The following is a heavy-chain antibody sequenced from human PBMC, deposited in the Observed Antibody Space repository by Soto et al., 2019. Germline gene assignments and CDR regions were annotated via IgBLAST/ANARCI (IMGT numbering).Heavy chain of an antibody. Sequence: SETLSLTCAVSGGSISSGGYSWSWIRQPPGKGLEWIGYIYHSGSTYYNPSLKSRVTISVDMSKNQFSLKLSSVTAADTAVYYCARGTYCYDSSGSSAAFDIWGQGTMVPV. CDR1: GGSISSGGYS. J-gene: IGHJ3*02. CDR3: ARGTYCYDSSGSSAAFDI. D-gene: IGHD3-22*01. V-gene: IGHV4-30-2*01. CDR2: IYHSGST.